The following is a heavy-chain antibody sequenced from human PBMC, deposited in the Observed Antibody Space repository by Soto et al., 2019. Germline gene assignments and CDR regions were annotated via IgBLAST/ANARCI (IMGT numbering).Heavy chain of an antibody. CDR1: GGSISSYY. V-gene: IGHV4-59*01. CDR2: IYYSGST. J-gene: IGHJ4*02. Sequence: SETLSLTCTVSGGSISSYYWSWIRQPPGKGLEWIGYIYYSGSTNYNPSLKSRVTISVDTSKNQFSLKLSSVTAADTAVYYCASLSREGWELSNFDYWGQGTLVTVSS. D-gene: IGHD1-26*01. CDR3: ASLSREGWELSNFDY.